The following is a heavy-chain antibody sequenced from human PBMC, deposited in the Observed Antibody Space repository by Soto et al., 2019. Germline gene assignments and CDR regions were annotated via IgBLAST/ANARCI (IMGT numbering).Heavy chain of an antibody. V-gene: IGHV4-34*01. CDR3: ARIYSGYNYDSD. Sequence: PSETLSLTCTVYGGSFSGYYWSWIRQPPGKGLEWIGEINHSGSTNYNPSLKSRVTMSVDTSKNQFSLKLSSVTAADTAVYYCARIYSGYNYDSDWGQGTLVTVSS. CDR2: INHSGST. CDR1: GGSFSGYY. D-gene: IGHD5-18*01. J-gene: IGHJ4*02.